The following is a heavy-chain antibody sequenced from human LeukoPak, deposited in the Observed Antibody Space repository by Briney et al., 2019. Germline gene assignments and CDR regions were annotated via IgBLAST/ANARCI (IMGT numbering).Heavy chain of an antibody. CDR2: ISAYNGNT. D-gene: IGHD4-23*01. CDR3: ASGGNSLYNWFDP. Sequence: GASVKVSCKASGYTFTSYYMHWVRQAPGQGLEWMGWISAYNGNTNYAQKLQGRVTMTTDTSTSTAYMELRSLRSDDTAVYYCASGGNSLYNWFDPWGQGTLVTVSS. CDR1: GYTFTSYY. J-gene: IGHJ5*02. V-gene: IGHV1-18*04.